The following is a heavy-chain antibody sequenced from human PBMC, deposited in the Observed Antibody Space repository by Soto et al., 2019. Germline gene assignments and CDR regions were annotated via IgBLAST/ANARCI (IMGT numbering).Heavy chain of an antibody. CDR3: ARGASSSPRSEFDS. D-gene: IGHD6-6*01. V-gene: IGHV3-33*01. CDR2: IWYDGSNK. Sequence: PGGSLRLSCAASGFTFSSYGMHWVRQAPGKGLEWVAVIWYDGSNKYYADSVKGRFTISRDNSKNMLYLQMNSLRAEDTAVYYCARGASSSPRSEFDSWGQGTLVTVSS. J-gene: IGHJ4*02. CDR1: GFTFSSYG.